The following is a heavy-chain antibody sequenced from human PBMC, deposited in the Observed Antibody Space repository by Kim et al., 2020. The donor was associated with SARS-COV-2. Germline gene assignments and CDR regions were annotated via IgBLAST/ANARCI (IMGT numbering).Heavy chain of an antibody. V-gene: IGHV4-39*02. CDR2: IYYSGST. J-gene: IGHJ6*02. CDR1: GGSISSSSYY. D-gene: IGHD6-19*01. CDR3: AGEAVAGLYYYSYYGMDV. Sequence: SETLSLTCTVSGGSISSSSYYWGWIRQPPGKGLEWIGSIYYSGSTYYNPSLKSRVTISVDTSKNQFSLKLSSVTAADTAVYYCAGEAVAGLYYYSYYGMDVWGQGTTVTVSS.